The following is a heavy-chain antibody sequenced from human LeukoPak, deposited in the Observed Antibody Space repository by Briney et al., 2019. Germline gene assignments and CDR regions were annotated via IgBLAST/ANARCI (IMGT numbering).Heavy chain of an antibody. D-gene: IGHD2-2*02. V-gene: IGHV4-59*01. CDR2: IYYSGST. J-gene: IGHJ3*02. CDR1: GGSISSYY. CDR3: AREGVVVPAAINAFDI. Sequence: SETLSLTCTVSGGSISSYYWSWIRQPPGKGLEWIGYIYYSGSTNYNPSLKSRVTISVDTSKNQFSLKLSSVTAADTAVYYCAREGVVVPAAINAFDIWGQGTMVTVSS.